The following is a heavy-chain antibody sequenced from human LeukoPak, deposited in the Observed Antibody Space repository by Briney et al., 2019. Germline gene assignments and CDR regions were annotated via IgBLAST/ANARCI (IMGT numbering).Heavy chain of an antibody. CDR2: IYYSGST. Sequence: SETLSLTCTVSGGSISSSSYYWGWIRQPPGKGLEWVVSIYYSGSTYYNPSLKGRVTISVDTSKNQFSLKLSSVTAADTAVYYCARHSRDDYGDYVGTLDYWGQGTLVTVSS. CDR1: GGSISSSSYY. J-gene: IGHJ4*02. V-gene: IGHV4-39*01. CDR3: ARHSRDDYGDYVGTLDY. D-gene: IGHD4-17*01.